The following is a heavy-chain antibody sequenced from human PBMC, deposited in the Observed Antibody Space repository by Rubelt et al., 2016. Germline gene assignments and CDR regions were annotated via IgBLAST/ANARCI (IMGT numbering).Heavy chain of an antibody. CDR3: ARAASTVTTLLDLGY. J-gene: IGHJ4*02. CDR1: GYTFTSYY. V-gene: IGHV1-46*01. CDR2: INPSGVST. Sequence: QVQLVQSGAEVKKPGASVKVSCKASGYTFTSYYMHWVRQAPGQGLEWMGIINPSGVSTSSAQKFQGGVTRTRETSTSTVYMELSSLRSEDTAVYYCARAASTVTTLLDLGYWGQGTLVTVSS. D-gene: IGHD4-17*01.